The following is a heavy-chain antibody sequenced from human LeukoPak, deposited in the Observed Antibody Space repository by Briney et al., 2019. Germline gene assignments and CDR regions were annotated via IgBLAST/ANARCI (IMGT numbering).Heavy chain of an antibody. J-gene: IGHJ4*02. D-gene: IGHD3-10*01. V-gene: IGHV5-51*01. CDR3: ARLDYYGSSYYFGY. CDR1: GYSFSIYW. CDR2: IYPDDSDT. Sequence: GESLQISCKGSGYSFSIYWIGWVRQMPGKGLEWMGIIYPDDSDTRYSPSFQGQVTISADKSISTAFLQWSSLKASDTAMYHCARLDYYGSSYYFGYWGQGTMVTVSS.